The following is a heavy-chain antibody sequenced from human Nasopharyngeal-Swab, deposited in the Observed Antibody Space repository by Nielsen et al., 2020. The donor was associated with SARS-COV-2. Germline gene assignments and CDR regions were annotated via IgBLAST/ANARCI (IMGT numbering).Heavy chain of an antibody. CDR3: ASPLPLDY. J-gene: IGHJ4*02. CDR1: GFTFSSYS. V-gene: IGHV3-48*04. CDR2: ISSSGSTI. Sequence: GESLKISCAASGFTFSSYSMNWVRQAPGKGLEWVSYISSSGSTIYYADSVKGRFTISREDAKNSLFLQMNSLRAEDTAVYYCASPLPLDYWGQGTLVTVSS.